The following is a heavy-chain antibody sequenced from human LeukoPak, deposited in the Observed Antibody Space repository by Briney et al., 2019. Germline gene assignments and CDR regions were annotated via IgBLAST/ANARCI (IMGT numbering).Heavy chain of an antibody. Sequence: PGGSLRLSCAASGFTLSDYSMNWVRQAPGKGLEWISYISSGSTIIYYADSMKGRFTISRDNARNSLYLQINSLRAEDTAVYYCARPGYCGGTRCSGHYYSYYMDVWGKGTTVIVSS. D-gene: IGHD2-2*01. CDR2: ISSGSTII. V-gene: IGHV3-21*01. CDR3: ARPGYCGGTRCSGHYYSYYMDV. J-gene: IGHJ6*03. CDR1: GFTLSDYS.